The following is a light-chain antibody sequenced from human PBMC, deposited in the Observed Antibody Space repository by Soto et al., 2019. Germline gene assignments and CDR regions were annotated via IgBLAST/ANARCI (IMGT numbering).Light chain of an antibody. CDR1: NCNIGSNT. CDR2: GNN. Sequence: QSLLTQPPSASGTPGQRVTISCSGSNCNIGSNTVNWYQQLPGAAPRLLIYGNNHRPSGAPDRFSGSKSGTSASLAISGLQSEDEADYFCAAWEDSLNGWVFGGGTKVTVL. V-gene: IGLV1-44*01. J-gene: IGLJ3*02. CDR3: AAWEDSLNGWV.